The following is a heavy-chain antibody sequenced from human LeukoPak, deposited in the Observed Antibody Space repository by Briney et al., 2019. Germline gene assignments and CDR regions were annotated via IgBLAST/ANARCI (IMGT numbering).Heavy chain of an antibody. D-gene: IGHD3-10*01. CDR3: ARDDRRSVWFGELLASDDYYYYGMDV. CDR2: IGSSSSYI. Sequence: GGSLRLSCAASGFTFSSYSMNWVRQAPGKGLEWVSSIGSSSSYIYYADSVKGRFTISRDNAKNSLYLQMNSLRTEDTAVYYCARDDRRSVWFGELLASDDYYYYGMDVWGQGTTVTVSS. V-gene: IGHV3-21*01. CDR1: GFTFSSYS. J-gene: IGHJ6*02.